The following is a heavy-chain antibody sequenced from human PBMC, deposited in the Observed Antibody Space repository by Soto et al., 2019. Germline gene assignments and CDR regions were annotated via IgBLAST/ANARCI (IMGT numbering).Heavy chain of an antibody. CDR1: GVSVNIGTYY. CDR3: AHTQWLRFHY. D-gene: IGHD5-12*01. J-gene: IGHJ4*02. V-gene: IGHV4-61*01. Sequence: SDTLSLTCTVPGVSVNIGTYYWSWIRQPPGKGLEWIGFIHYSGSTNYNPSLKGRVTMSVDTSKNQVVLTMTNMDPVDTATYYCAHTQWLRFHYWGQGTLVTVSS. CDR2: IHYSGST.